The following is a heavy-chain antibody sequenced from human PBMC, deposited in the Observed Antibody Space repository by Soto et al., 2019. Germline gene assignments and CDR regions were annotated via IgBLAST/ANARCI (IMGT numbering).Heavy chain of an antibody. Sequence: PSETLSLTCTVSGGSTRSSSYYWGLVRQPPGKGLEWIGSMSYTTTSYYAPTLRSRAVISVDTAKNQFSLRLSSVTAADTAVYYCTRHGRPDITIFGVGEYNFVTWGQGSLVTVSS. D-gene: IGHD3-3*01. CDR3: TRHGRPDITIFGVGEYNFVT. CDR2: MSYTTTS. CDR1: GGSTRSSSYY. V-gene: IGHV4-39*01. J-gene: IGHJ4*02.